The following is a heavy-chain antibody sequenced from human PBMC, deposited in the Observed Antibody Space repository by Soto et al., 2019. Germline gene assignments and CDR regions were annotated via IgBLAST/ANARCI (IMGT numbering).Heavy chain of an antibody. Sequence: PSETLSLTCTVSGASISGFYWSWFRKSAGKGLEWIGRIYATGTTDYNPSLKSRVMMSVDTSKKQFSLKLRSVTAADTAVYYCVRDGTKTLRDWFDPWGQGMSVTVSS. V-gene: IGHV4-4*07. CDR1: GASISGFY. CDR2: IYATGTT. D-gene: IGHD1-1*01. CDR3: VRDGTKTLRDWFDP. J-gene: IGHJ5*02.